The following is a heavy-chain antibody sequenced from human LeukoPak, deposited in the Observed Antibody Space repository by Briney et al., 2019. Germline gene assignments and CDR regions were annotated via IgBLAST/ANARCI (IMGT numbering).Heavy chain of an antibody. CDR3: AKDLRGQIAVVPAATVWGY. D-gene: IGHD2-2*01. Sequence: QPGGSLRLSCAASGFTFSSYAMSWVRQAPGKGLEWVSAISGSGGSTYYANSVKGRFTISRDNSKNTLYLQMNSLRAEDTAVYYCAKDLRGQIAVVPAATVWGYWGQGTLVTVSS. J-gene: IGHJ4*02. V-gene: IGHV3-23*01. CDR2: ISGSGGST. CDR1: GFTFSSYA.